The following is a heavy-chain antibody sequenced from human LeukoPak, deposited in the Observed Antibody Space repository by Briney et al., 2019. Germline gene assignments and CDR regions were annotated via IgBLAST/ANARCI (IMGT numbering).Heavy chain of an antibody. V-gene: IGHV1-8*01. CDR3: ARGASRSFDY. CDR1: GYTFTTYE. J-gene: IGHJ4*02. Sequence: ASVKVSCKASGYTFTTYEIHWVRQATGQGLEWMGWMNPNSGNTGHAQKFHGRVIITRNPSINTAYMELSSLRSDDTAVYYCARGASRSFDYWGQGTLVTVSS. CDR2: MNPNSGNT.